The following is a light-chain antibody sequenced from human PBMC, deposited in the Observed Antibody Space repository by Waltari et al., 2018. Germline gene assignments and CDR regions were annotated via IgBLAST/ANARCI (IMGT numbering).Light chain of an antibody. J-gene: IGLJ2*01. CDR2: KDS. V-gene: IGLV3-25*03. Sequence: SYDLTQPPSVSVSPGQTARITCSGDALPKQYTYWYQQKPGQAPGAVIYKDSERPSGTPERFFVSSSGTTVTLTISGVQAEDEADYYCQSADSSGKIFGGGTKLTVL. CDR1: ALPKQY. CDR3: QSADSSGKI.